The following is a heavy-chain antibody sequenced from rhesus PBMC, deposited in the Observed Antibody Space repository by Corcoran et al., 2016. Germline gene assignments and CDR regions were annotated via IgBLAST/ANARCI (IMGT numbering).Heavy chain of an antibody. CDR3: ARGGSTWFY. J-gene: IGHJ4*01. V-gene: IGHV4S10*01. CDR1: GGSISDSYR. D-gene: IGHD2-2*01. Sequence: QVQLQESGPGVVKPSETLSLTCAVSGGSISDSYRWSWIRQPPGKGLEWIGYIYGSSTSPNYNPSLKSRVTISKDTSKNQFSLRLSSVTAADTAVYYCARGGSTWFYWGQGVLVTVSS. CDR2: IYGSSTSP.